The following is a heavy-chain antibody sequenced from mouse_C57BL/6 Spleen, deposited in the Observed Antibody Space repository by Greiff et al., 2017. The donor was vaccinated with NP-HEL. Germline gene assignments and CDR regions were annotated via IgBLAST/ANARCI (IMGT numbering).Heavy chain of an antibody. Sequence: EVQRVESEGGLVQPGSSMKLSCTASGFTFSDYYMAWVRQVPEKGLEWVANINYDGSSTYYLDSLKSRFIISRDNAKNILYLQMSSLKSEDTATYYCARDRDYGSSYEYFDVWGTGTTVTVSS. D-gene: IGHD1-1*01. CDR1: GFTFSDYY. J-gene: IGHJ1*03. CDR3: ARDRDYGSSYEYFDV. CDR2: INYDGSST. V-gene: IGHV5-16*01.